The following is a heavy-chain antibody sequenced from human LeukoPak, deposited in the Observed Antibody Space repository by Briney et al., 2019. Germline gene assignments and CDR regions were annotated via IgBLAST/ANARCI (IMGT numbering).Heavy chain of an antibody. Sequence: PGGSLRLSCAASGFTFSSYWMNWVRQAPGKGLEWVGNIKADGSEKYYVDSVKGRFTISRDNAKNSLYLQMNSLRAEDTAVYYCARARYYFDYWGQGTLVTVSS. CDR1: GFTFSSYW. CDR2: IKADGSEK. CDR3: ARARYYFDY. V-gene: IGHV3-7*01. J-gene: IGHJ4*02.